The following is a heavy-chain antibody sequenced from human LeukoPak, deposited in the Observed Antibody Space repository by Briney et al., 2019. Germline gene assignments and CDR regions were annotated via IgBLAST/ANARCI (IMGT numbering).Heavy chain of an antibody. J-gene: IGHJ4*02. D-gene: IGHD3-9*01. CDR3: ARGLGRYFD. CDR1: GGSFSGYY. Sequence: PSETLSLTCAVHGGSFSGYYWSWIRQPPGKGLEWIGEINHSGSTNYNPSLKSRVTISVDTSKNQFSLKLSSVTAADTAVYYCARGLGRYFDWEQGTLVTVSS. CDR2: INHSGST. V-gene: IGHV4-34*01.